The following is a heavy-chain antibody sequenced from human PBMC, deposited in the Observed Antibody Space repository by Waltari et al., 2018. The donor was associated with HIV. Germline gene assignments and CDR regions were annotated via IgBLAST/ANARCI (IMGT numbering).Heavy chain of an antibody. CDR2: ISFDAKTT. J-gene: IGHJ5*02. D-gene: IGHD6-25*01. CDR1: GFRLATYG. Sequence: QMQLVQSGGGVVQPGRSLRLSCAASGFRLATYGMHWVRQAPGKGMEWLEVISFDAKTTYYADSVRGRFIISRDNSMNRGYLQMNSLRVEDSAVYYCAKGATAAAVEDLWGQGALVTVSS. CDR3: AKGATAAAVEDL. V-gene: IGHV3-30*18.